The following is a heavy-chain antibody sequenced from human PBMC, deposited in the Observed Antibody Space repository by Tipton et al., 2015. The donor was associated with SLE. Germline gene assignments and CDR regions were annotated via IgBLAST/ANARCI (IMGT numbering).Heavy chain of an antibody. CDR2: IHYTGKT. J-gene: IGHJ6*02. V-gene: IGHV4-59*08. CDR1: GGSISSSH. Sequence: QLVQSGAEVKPSETLFLTCTVSGGSISSSHWRWIRQSPGKGLEWIGGIHYTGKTNYKPSLKSRVTISLEASKNQVSLKLTSVTAADTAVYFCARQRPWYSDSGIFGAVNYGLDVWGQGTTVTVSS. D-gene: IGHD3-3*02. CDR3: ARQRPWYSDSGIFGAVNYGLDV.